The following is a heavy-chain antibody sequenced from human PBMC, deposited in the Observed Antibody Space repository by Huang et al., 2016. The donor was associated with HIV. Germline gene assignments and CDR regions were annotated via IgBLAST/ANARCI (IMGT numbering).Heavy chain of an antibody. CDR3: AKEFGVLTGYDYHGMDV. D-gene: IGHD2-21*02. J-gene: IGHJ6*02. CDR1: GFSFRNFG. V-gene: IGHV3-30*18. CDR2: ISYDGSNK. Sequence: QVQLVESGGGVVQPGRSLRLSCAASGFSFRNFGMNGVRQAPGKGLGWVAVISYDGSNKYYVDYVKGRFTISRDNSKNRLYLEMNSLRVEDSAVYYCAKEFGVLTGYDYHGMDVWGQGTTVTVS.